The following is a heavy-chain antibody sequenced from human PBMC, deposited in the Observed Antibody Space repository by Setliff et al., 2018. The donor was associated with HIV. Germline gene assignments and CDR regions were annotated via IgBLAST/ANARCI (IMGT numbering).Heavy chain of an antibody. D-gene: IGHD3-10*01. V-gene: IGHV3-30-3*01. CDR1: GFTFSSYA. Sequence: GGSLRLSCAASGFTFSSYAMHWVRQAPGRGLEWVAVISYDGSNKYYADSVKGRFTISRDNSKNTLYLQMNSLRVEDTAVYYCANSAFRGVIWAWGQGTLVTVSS. CDR2: ISYDGSNK. J-gene: IGHJ5*02. CDR3: ANSAFRGVIWA.